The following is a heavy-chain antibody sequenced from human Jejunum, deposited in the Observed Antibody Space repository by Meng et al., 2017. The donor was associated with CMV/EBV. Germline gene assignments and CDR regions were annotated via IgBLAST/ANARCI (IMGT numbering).Heavy chain of an antibody. V-gene: IGHV1-18*01. CDR1: GSTFINYD. Sequence: VSCMAFGSTFINYDIGWVRQAPGQGLEWMGWISAYNGNTNYAQTFQDRVTMITDRSTSTVFMEMRSLRSDDTAVYYCARGQKWLMDYWGQGALVTVSS. J-gene: IGHJ4*02. D-gene: IGHD3-22*01. CDR2: ISAYNGNT. CDR3: ARGQKWLMDY.